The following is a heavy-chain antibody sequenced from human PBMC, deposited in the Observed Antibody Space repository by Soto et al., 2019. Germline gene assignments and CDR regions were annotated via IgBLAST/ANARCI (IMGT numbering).Heavy chain of an antibody. CDR2: IYYSGST. CDR1: GGSISSYY. V-gene: IGHV4-59*01. Sequence: SLTCTVSGGSISSYYWSWIRQPPGKGLEWIGYIYYSGSTNYNPSLKSRVTISVDTSKNQFSLKLSSVTAADTAVYYCASGVYYDILTGPYYFDYWGQGTLVTVSS. J-gene: IGHJ4*02. D-gene: IGHD3-9*01. CDR3: ASGVYYDILTGPYYFDY.